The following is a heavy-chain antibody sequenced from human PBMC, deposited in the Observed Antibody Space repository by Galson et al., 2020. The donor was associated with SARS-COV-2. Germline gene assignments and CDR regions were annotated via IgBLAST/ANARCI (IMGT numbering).Heavy chain of an antibody. Sequence: ASVKVSCKASGYTFSSYDLNWVRQAPGQGLEWMGWMNPNSGNSGHAQKCQGRVTMTRNTSISTAYMELSSLRSEDTAVYYCPTPIVGGTFDYGGQGTLVTVSS. CDR2: MNPNSGNS. V-gene: IGHV1-8*01. J-gene: IGHJ4*02. CDR1: GYTFSSYD. D-gene: IGHD1-26*01. CDR3: PTPIVGGTFDY.